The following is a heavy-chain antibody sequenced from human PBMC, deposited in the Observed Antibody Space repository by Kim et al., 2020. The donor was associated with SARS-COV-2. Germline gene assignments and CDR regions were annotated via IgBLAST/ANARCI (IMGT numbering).Heavy chain of an antibody. CDR2: INHSGST. CDR1: GGSFSGYY. J-gene: IGHJ6*02. D-gene: IGHD1-26*01. CDR3: ARSRGGSYHDGVHYYYYGMDV. Sequence: SETLSLTCAVYGGSFSGYYWSWIRQPPGKGLEWIGEINHSGSTNYNPSLKSRVTISVDTSKNQFSLKLSSVTAADTAVYYCARSRGGSYHDGVHYYYYGMDVWGQGTTVTVSS. V-gene: IGHV4-34*01.